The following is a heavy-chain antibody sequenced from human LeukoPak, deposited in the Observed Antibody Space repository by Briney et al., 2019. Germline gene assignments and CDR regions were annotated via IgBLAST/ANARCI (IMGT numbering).Heavy chain of an antibody. CDR1: GFTFSSYW. CDR2: IKQDGSEK. D-gene: IGHD6-6*01. CDR3: ARDRSSSSRDDAFDI. Sequence: GGSLRLSCAASGFTFSSYWMSWVRQAPGKGLEWVANIKQDGSEKYYVDSVKGRFTISRDNAKNSLYLQMNSLRAEDTAVYYCARDRSSSSRDDAFDIWGQGTMVTVSS. V-gene: IGHV3-7*01. J-gene: IGHJ3*02.